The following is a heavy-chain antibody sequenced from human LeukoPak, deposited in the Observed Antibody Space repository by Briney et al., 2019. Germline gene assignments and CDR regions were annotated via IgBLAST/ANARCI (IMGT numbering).Heavy chain of an antibody. CDR3: ARLDYSNYVQDY. V-gene: IGHV4-59*01. CDR2: IYYSGST. CDR1: GGSISSYY. J-gene: IGHJ4*02. Sequence: SETLSLTCTVSGGSISSYYWSWIRQPPGKGLEWIGNIYYSGSTNYNPSLKGRVTISVDTSKNQFSLKRSSVTAAYTAVYYCARLDYSNYVQDYWGQGTLVTVSS. D-gene: IGHD4-11*01.